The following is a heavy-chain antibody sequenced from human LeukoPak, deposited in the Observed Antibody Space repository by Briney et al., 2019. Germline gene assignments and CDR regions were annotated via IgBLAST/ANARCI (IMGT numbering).Heavy chain of an antibody. CDR3: ARDGYSGSDAL. CDR2: IDHTGIT. D-gene: IGHD5-12*01. CDR1: DDSITIYY. V-gene: IGHV4-59*01. Sequence: SETLSLTCTVSDDSITIYYWSWIRQPPGKGLEWIGYIDHTGITNYNPSLKSRVTISVDTSQNQFSLKLSSVTAADTAVYYCARDGYSGSDALWGQGTLVTVSS. J-gene: IGHJ4*02.